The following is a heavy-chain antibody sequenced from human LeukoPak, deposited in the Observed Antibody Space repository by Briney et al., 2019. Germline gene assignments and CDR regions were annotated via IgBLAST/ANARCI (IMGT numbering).Heavy chain of an antibody. Sequence: SETLSLTCTVSGCSISSYYWSWIRQPPGKGLDGIGYIYYSWSTNYNPSLMSRVTISVDTFKNQFSLKLSSVTAADTAVYYCARLYYGRTYYYYYYMDVWGKGTTVTVSS. CDR1: GCSISSYY. CDR3: ARLYYGRTYYYYYYMDV. D-gene: IGHD3-10*01. CDR2: IYYSWST. J-gene: IGHJ6*03. V-gene: IGHV4-59*12.